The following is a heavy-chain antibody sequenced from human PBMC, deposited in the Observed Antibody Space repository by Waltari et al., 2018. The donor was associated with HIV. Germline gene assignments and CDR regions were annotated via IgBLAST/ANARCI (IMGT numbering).Heavy chain of an antibody. V-gene: IGHV1-3*01. CDR3: AREERQTAYYGMDV. CDR2: ANAGNGNT. Sequence: QVQVVQSGAEVKKPGASVKVACKASGYTFTNYAMHWVRKAPGQRLEWMGWANAGNGNTKYSQKFQGRVTFTRDTSASTAYMELSSLRSEDTAVYYCAREERQTAYYGMDVWGQGTTVTVSS. CDR1: GYTFTNYA. J-gene: IGHJ6*02. D-gene: IGHD6-25*01.